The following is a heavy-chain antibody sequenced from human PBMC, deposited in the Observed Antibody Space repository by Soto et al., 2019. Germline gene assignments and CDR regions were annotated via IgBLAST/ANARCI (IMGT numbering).Heavy chain of an antibody. V-gene: IGHV3-74*01. CDR1: GFTFSSYW. Sequence: GGSLRLSCAASGFTFSSYWMHWVRQVPGKGLVWVSRINYDGSTTTYADSVKGRFTISRDNARNTLYLQMNSLRAEDTAVYYCARAGTGWYWFDPWGQGTLVTVSS. CDR3: ARAGTGWYWFDP. J-gene: IGHJ5*02. CDR2: INYDGSTT. D-gene: IGHD6-19*01.